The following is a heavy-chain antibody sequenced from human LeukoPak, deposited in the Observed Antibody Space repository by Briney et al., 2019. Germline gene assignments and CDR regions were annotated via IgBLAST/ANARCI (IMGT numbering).Heavy chain of an antibody. CDR1: GFTFSSYS. V-gene: IGHV3-48*01. CDR2: ISSSSSTI. J-gene: IGHJ4*02. CDR3: ARDRSYSSGWHAADY. D-gene: IGHD6-19*01. Sequence: GGSLRLSCAASGFTFSSYSMNWVRQAPGKGLVCVSYISSSSSTIYYADSVKGRFTISRDNAKNSLYLQMNSLRAEETAVYYCARDRSYSSGWHAADYSGQGALVTASS.